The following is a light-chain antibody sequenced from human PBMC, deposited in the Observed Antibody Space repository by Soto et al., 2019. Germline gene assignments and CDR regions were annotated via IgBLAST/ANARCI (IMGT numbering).Light chain of an antibody. CDR3: QQRSNWPT. CDR1: QSVSSY. CDR2: DAS. J-gene: IGKJ5*01. Sequence: EIVLTQSPATLSLSPWERATLSCRASQSVSSYLAWYQQKPGQAPRLLIYDASNRATGIPARFSGSGSGTDFTLTISSLEPEDFAVYYCQQRSNWPTFGQGTRLEI. V-gene: IGKV3-11*01.